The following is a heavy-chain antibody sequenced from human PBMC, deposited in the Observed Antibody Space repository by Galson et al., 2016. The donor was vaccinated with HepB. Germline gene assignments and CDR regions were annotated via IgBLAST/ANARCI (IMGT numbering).Heavy chain of an antibody. J-gene: IGHJ3*01. CDR3: ARLSWQWLVPKLDY. CDR2: IYSGGST. V-gene: IGHV3-53*01. D-gene: IGHD6-19*01. CDR1: GFTVSSNY. Sequence: SLRLSCAASGFTVSSNYMSWVRQAPGKGLEWVSVIYSGGSTYYADSVKGRFTISRDNSKNTLYLQMNSLRAEDTAVYYCARLSWQWLVPKLDYWGQGTMVTVSS.